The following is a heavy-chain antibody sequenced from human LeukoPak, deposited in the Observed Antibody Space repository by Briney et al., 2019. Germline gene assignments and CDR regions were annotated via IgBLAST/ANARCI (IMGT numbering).Heavy chain of an antibody. Sequence: GASVKVSCKASGYSFSGSYWHWVRQAPGQKLEWMGWINPNNGVTKYAQKFQDRVTMTRDTASSTAYMELRRLRSDDTAVFYCARLVIGSDYWGQGTLVTVS. V-gene: IGHV1-2*02. D-gene: IGHD3-16*02. CDR2: INPNNGVT. CDR1: GYSFSGSY. CDR3: ARLVIGSDY. J-gene: IGHJ4*02.